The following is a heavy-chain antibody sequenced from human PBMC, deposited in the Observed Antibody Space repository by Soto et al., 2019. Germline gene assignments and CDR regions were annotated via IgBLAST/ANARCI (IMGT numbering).Heavy chain of an antibody. D-gene: IGHD3-3*01. CDR1: GGSISSYY. J-gene: IGHJ6*03. CDR3: ARHDQYYDFWSPRDKAYYYYYMDV. Sequence: SETLSLTCTVSGGSISSYYWSWIRQPPGKGLEWIGYIYYSGSTNYNPSLKSRVTISVDTSKNQFSLKLSSVTAADTAVYYCARHDQYYDFWSPRDKAYYYYYMDVWGKGTTVT. V-gene: IGHV4-59*08. CDR2: IYYSGST.